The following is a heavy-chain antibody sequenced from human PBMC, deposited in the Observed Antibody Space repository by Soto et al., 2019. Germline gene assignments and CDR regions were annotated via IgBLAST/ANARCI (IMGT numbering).Heavy chain of an antibody. Sequence: QVQLVQSGAEVKKPGASVKVSCKASGYTFTSYGISWVRQAPGQGLEWMGWISAYNGNTNYAQKLQGRVTMTKDTSTSTAYMELRSLRSDDTAVYYCARVPVEQLVPYYYYYMDVWGKGTTVTVSS. CDR3: ARVPVEQLVPYYYYYMDV. J-gene: IGHJ6*03. CDR1: GYTFTSYG. D-gene: IGHD6-6*01. CDR2: ISAYNGNT. V-gene: IGHV1-18*01.